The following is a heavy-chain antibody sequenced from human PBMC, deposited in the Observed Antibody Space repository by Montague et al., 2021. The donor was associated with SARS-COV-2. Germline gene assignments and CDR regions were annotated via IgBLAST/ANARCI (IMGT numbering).Heavy chain of an antibody. V-gene: IGHV3-48*03. CDR2: ISSTGYTI. CDR3: ARDSPSSGWSYYFDY. D-gene: IGHD6-19*01. J-gene: IGHJ4*02. CDR1: QFTFSRYE. Sequence: SLRLSCAASQFTFSRYEMNWVRQAPGKGLEWASYISSTGYTIYYADSVKGRFTISRDNAKNLLCLQMNSLRAEDTAIYYCARDSPSSGWSYYFDYWGQGTMVTVSS.